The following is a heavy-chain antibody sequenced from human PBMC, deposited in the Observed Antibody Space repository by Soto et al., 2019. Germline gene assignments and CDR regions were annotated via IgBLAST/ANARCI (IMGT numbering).Heavy chain of an antibody. D-gene: IGHD6-6*01. CDR3: GARGYYGMDV. V-gene: IGHV1-69*13. CDR2: IIPIFGTA. J-gene: IGHJ6*02. Sequence: GASVKVSCKASGGTFSSYTISWERQAPGQGLEWMGGIIPIFGTANYAQKFQGRVTITADESTSTAYMELSSLRSEDRAVYYCGARGYYGMDVWGQGTTVNVSS. CDR1: GGTFSSYT.